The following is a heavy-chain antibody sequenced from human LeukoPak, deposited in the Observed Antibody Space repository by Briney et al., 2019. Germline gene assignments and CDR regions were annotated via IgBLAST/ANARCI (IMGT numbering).Heavy chain of an antibody. Sequence: KSRGSLRLSCAASGFTFTSYSMNWVRQAPGKGLEWVSSISSSSSYIYYADSVKGRFTISRDNAKNSLYLQMDSLRAEDTAVYYCARENQDFGVVSPFDPWGQGTLVTVSS. CDR2: ISSSSSYI. D-gene: IGHD3-3*01. V-gene: IGHV3-21*01. J-gene: IGHJ5*02. CDR1: GFTFTSYS. CDR3: ARENQDFGVVSPFDP.